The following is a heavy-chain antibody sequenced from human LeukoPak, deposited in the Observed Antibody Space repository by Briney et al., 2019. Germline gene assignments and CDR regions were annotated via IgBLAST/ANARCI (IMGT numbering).Heavy chain of an antibody. CDR3: ARVMEGDDSSGYYYSFDY. V-gene: IGHV1-69*13. D-gene: IGHD3-22*01. CDR2: IIPIFGTA. J-gene: IGHJ4*02. Sequence: RRASVKVSCKASGGTFSSYAISWVRQAPGQGLEWMGGIIPIFGTANYAQKFQGRVTITADESTSTAYMELSSLRSEDTAVYYCARVMEGDDSSGYYYSFDYWGQGTLVTVSS. CDR1: GGTFSSYA.